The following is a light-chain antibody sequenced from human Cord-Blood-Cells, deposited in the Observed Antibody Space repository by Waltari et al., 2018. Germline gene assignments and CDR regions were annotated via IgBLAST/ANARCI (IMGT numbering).Light chain of an antibody. CDR3: HKYNSAPWT. V-gene: IGKV1-27*01. Sequence: DIQMTQSPSSLSASVGDRVTITCRASQGISNYLAWYQQKPGKVPKLLIYAASPLQSGVPSRFSGSGYGTHFTLTISRLQTEDVAPHYCHKYNSAPWTFGQGTKVEIK. CDR2: AAS. J-gene: IGKJ1*01. CDR1: QGISNY.